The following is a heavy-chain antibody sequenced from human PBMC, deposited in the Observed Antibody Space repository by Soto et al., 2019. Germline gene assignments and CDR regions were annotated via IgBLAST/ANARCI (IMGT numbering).Heavy chain of an antibody. CDR1: GGPFSGYY. CDR3: AGIHGSGSYYYSY. CDR2: INHSGST. Sequence: LSYPVFGGPFSGYYWSWIRQPPGKGLEWIGEINHSGSTNYKPSLKSRVTISVDTSKNQFSLKLSSVTAADTAVYYCAGIHGSGSYYYSYWGQGTLVTVSS. V-gene: IGHV4-34*01. D-gene: IGHD3-10*01. J-gene: IGHJ4*02.